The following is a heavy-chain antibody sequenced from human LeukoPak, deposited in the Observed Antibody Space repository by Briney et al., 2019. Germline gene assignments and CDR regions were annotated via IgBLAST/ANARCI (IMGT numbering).Heavy chain of an antibody. V-gene: IGHV4-4*02. D-gene: IGHD6-19*01. CDR1: GGSISSSNW. CDR3: ARAFRSGWYFGSSPLYYYGMDV. J-gene: IGHJ6*02. Sequence: KPSETLSLTCAVSGGSISSSNWWSWVRQPPGKGLEWIGEIYHSGSTNYNPSLKSRVTISVDKSKNQFSLKLSSVTAADTAVYYCARAFRSGWYFGSSPLYYYGMDVWGQGTTVTVSS. CDR2: IYHSGST.